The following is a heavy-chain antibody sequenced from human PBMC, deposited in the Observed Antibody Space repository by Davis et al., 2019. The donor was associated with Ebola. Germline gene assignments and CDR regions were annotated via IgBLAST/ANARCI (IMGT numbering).Heavy chain of an antibody. J-gene: IGHJ6*04. D-gene: IGHD1-26*01. CDR2: IYYTGNT. CDR1: GGSIRTYY. CDR3: ARRYSGRYSYYYGMDV. V-gene: IGHV4-59*12. Sequence: MPGGSLRLSCTVSGGSIRTYYWSWIRQPPGKGLEWIGYIYYTGNTNYNPSLKSRVTISVDTPNNQFSLKLSSVTAADAAIYYCARRYSGRYSYYYGMDVWGKGTTVTVSS.